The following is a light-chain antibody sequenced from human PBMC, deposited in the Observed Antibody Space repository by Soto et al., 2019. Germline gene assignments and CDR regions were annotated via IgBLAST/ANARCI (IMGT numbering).Light chain of an antibody. J-gene: IGLJ3*02. V-gene: IGLV1-44*01. Sequence: QSVLTQPPSASGTPGQRVTISCSGSSSNIGSNTVNWYQQLPGMAPKLLIYNDNQRPSGVPDRFSGSKSGTSASLAISGLQSEDEGDYYCATWEDSLNGWVFGGGTKVTVL. CDR3: ATWEDSLNGWV. CDR1: SSNIGSNT. CDR2: NDN.